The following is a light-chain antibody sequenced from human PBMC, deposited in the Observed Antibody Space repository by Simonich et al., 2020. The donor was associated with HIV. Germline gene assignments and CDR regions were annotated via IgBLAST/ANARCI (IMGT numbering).Light chain of an antibody. CDR2: KNN. CDR3: AAWDDSLNALV. Sequence: QSVLTQPPSASGAPGQRVTISCSGSNSNIGPNTVNWYQQLPGTAPKRLIYKNNPRPSGVPDRFAGSKSGTSASLAISGLQSEDEADYYCAAWDDSLNALVFGGGTKVTVL. V-gene: IGLV1-44*01. CDR1: NSNIGPNT. J-gene: IGLJ3*02.